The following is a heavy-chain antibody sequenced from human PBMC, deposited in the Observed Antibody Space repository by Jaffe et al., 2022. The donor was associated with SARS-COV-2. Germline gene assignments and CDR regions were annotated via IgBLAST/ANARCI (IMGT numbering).Heavy chain of an antibody. J-gene: IGHJ3*02. CDR2: ISWNSGSI. CDR3: AKVRLGNDDYGDYVDAFDI. D-gene: IGHD4-17*01. V-gene: IGHV3-9*01. Sequence: EVQLVESGGGLVQPGRSLRLSCAASGFTFDDYAMHWVRQAPGKGLEWVSGISWNSGSIGYADSVKGRFTISRDNAKNSLYLQMNSLRAEDTALYYCAKVRLGNDDYGDYVDAFDIWGQGTMVTVSS. CDR1: GFTFDDYA.